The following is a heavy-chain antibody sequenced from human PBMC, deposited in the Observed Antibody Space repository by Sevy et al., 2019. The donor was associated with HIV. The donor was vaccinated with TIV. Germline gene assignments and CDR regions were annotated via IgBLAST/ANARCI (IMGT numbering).Heavy chain of an antibody. V-gene: IGHV3-72*01. CDR1: GFTFSDHY. Sequence: GGSLRLSCVASGFTFSDHYMEWVRQAPGKGLEWVGRTRNKADGYTTEYAASVEGRFTIARDESKNSLYVQMNSLKAGDTAVYYCASHGGRAAAGGVFDYWGQGTLVTVSS. D-gene: IGHD6-13*01. J-gene: IGHJ4*02. CDR2: TRNKADGYTT. CDR3: ASHGGRAAAGGVFDY.